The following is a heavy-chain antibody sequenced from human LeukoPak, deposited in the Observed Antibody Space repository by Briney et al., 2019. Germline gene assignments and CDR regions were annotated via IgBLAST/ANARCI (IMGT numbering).Heavy chain of an antibody. CDR2: INHSGST. J-gene: IGHJ6*03. Sequence: SETLSLTCAVYGGSFSGYYWSWIRQPPGKGLEWIGEINHSGSTNYNPSLKSRVTISVDTSKNQFSLKLSSVTAADTAMYYCARLRYCSSTSCYGTSGYYYMDVWGKGTTVTISS. V-gene: IGHV4-34*01. CDR1: GGSFSGYY. D-gene: IGHD2-2*01. CDR3: ARLRYCSSTSCYGTSGYYYMDV.